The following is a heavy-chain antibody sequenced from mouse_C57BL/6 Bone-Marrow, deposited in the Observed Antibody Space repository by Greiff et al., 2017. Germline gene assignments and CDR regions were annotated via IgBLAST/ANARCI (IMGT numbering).Heavy chain of an antibody. CDR3: ASPGFAWFAY. CDR2: ISSGGSYT. V-gene: IGHV5-6*01. J-gene: IGHJ3*01. Sequence: EVMLVESGGDLVKPGGSLKLSCAASGFTFSSYGMSWVRQTPDKRLEWVGTISSGGSYTYYPDSVKGRFTISRDNAKNTLYLQMSSLKSEDTAMYYCASPGFAWFAYWGQGTLVTVSA. CDR1: GFTFSSYG.